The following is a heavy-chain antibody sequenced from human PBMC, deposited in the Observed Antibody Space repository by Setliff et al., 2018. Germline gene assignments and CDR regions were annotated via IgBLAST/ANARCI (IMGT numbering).Heavy chain of an antibody. CDR2: IKQDGSEK. Sequence: PGGSLRLSCAASGFTFSSYWMSWVRQAPGKGLEWVANIKQDGSEKYYVDSVKGRFTISRDNAKNSLYLQMNSLRADDTAVYYCMKKIIAGGGPPYDYFDYWGQGTLVTVSS. V-gene: IGHV3-7*03. CDR3: MKKIIAGGGPPYDYFDY. D-gene: IGHD1-26*01. J-gene: IGHJ4*02. CDR1: GFTFSSYW.